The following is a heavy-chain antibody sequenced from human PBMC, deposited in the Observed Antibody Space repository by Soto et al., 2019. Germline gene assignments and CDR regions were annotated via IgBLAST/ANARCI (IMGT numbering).Heavy chain of an antibody. J-gene: IGHJ6*02. D-gene: IGHD3-22*01. CDR3: ARGRSYYDSSGYYYYYYGMDV. V-gene: IGHV4-4*02. CDR1: GGSISISNW. Sequence: PSETLSLTCAFSGGSISISNWWRCFGHPPAQGLEWPVEIYNSGSTNYNPPLTSRVTISVDKSKNQVSLNLSSVTAADTAVYYCARGRSYYDSSGYYYYYYGMDVWGQGTTVTVSS. CDR2: IYNSGST.